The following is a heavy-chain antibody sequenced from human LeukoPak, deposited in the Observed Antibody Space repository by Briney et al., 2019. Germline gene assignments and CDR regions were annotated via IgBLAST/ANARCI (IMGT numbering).Heavy chain of an antibody. D-gene: IGHD3/OR15-3a*01. CDR2: ISYDGSNK. J-gene: IGHJ6*02. V-gene: IGHV3-30*18. Sequence: GGSLRLSCAASGFTFSSYGMHWVRQAPGKGLEWVAVISYDGSNKYYADSVKGRFTISRDNSKNTLYLQMNSLRAEDTAVYYCAKGTSDFWTAMDVWGQGTTVTVSS. CDR1: GFTFSSYG. CDR3: AKGTSDFWTAMDV.